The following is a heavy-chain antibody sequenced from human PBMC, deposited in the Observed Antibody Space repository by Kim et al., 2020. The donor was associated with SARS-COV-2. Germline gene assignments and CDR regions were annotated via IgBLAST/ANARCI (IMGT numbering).Heavy chain of an antibody. J-gene: IGHJ4*02. CDR3: ARYIGDDYGVNGGVDY. D-gene: IGHD4-17*01. Sequence: DSVKGRFTISRDNAKNSLYLQMNSLRAEDTAVYYCARYIGDDYGVNGGVDYWGQGTLVTVSS. V-gene: IGHV3-21*01.